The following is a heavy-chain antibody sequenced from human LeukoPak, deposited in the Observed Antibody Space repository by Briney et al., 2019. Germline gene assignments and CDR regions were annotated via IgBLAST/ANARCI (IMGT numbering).Heavy chain of an antibody. CDR2: IYSSGSN. V-gene: IGHV4-4*07. Sequence: PSETLSLTCTVSGGSISGYFWTWIRQPAGKGLEWIGRIYSSGSNNYNPSLKSRVTISLDTSKNHFSLNLTSVTAADTAVYYCAREPTSGREPTSGRPPDYWGQGTLVTVSS. CDR1: GGSISGYF. D-gene: IGHD5-12*01. J-gene: IGHJ4*02. CDR3: AREPTSGREPTSGRPPDY.